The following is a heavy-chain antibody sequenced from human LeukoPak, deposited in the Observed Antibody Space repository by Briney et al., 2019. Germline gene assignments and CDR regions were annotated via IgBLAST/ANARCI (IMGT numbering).Heavy chain of an antibody. CDR1: GGTFSSYA. D-gene: IGHD3-22*01. V-gene: IGHV1-69*05. CDR3: ARVGDSSGYYFDY. Sequence: ASVKVSCKASGGTFSSYAISWVRQAPGQGLEWMGRIIPIFGTANYAQKFQGRVTITTDESTSTAYMELSSLRSEDTAVYYCARVGDSSGYYFDYWGQGTLVTVSS. J-gene: IGHJ4*02. CDR2: IIPIFGTA.